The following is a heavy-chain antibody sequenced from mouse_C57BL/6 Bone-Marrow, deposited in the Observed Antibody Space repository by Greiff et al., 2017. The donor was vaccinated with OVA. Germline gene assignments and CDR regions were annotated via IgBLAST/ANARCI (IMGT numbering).Heavy chain of an antibody. CDR3: ASSYYYGSSYGYVDV. V-gene: IGHV1-69*01. D-gene: IGHD1-1*01. Sequence: VQLQQPGAELVMPGASVKLSCKASGYTFTSYWMHWVKQRPGQGLEWIGEIDPSDSYTNYNQKFKGKSTLTVDKSSSTAYMQLSSLTSEDSAVYYCASSYYYGSSYGYVDVWGTGTTVTVSS. J-gene: IGHJ1*03. CDR1: GYTFTSYW. CDR2: IDPSDSYT.